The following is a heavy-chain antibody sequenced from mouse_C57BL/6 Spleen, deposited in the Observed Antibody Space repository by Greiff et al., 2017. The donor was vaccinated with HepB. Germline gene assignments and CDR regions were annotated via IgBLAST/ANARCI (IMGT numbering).Heavy chain of an antibody. J-gene: IGHJ4*01. CDR2: IWSDGST. CDR1: GFSLTSYG. Sequence: VQVVESGPGLVAPSQSLSITCTVSGFSLTSYGVHWVRQPPGKGLEWLVVIWSDGSTTYNSALKSRLSISKDNSKSQVFLKMNSLQTDDTAMYYCARRGSYDGYAMDYWGQGTSVTVSS. V-gene: IGHV2-6*03. CDR3: ARRGSYDGYAMDY. D-gene: IGHD2-12*01.